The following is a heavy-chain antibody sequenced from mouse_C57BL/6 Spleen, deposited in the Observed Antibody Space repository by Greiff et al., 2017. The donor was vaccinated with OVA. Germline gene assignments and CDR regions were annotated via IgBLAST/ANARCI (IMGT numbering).Heavy chain of an antibody. CDR1: GYTFTSYW. Sequence: VQLQQPGAELVRPGTSVKLSCKASGYTFTSYWMHWVKQRPGQGLEWIGVIDPSDSYTNYNQKFKGKATLTVDTSSSTAYMQLSSLTSEDSAVYYCARGGITGGYFDDWGTGTTVTVSS. CDR2: IDPSDSYT. J-gene: IGHJ1*03. D-gene: IGHD1-1*01. V-gene: IGHV1-59*01. CDR3: ARGGITGGYFDD.